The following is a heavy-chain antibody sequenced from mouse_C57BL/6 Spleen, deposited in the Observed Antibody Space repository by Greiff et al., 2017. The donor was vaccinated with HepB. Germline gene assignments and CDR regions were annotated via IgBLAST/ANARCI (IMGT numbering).Heavy chain of an antibody. J-gene: IGHJ1*03. CDR1: GFSLTSYG. Sequence: VQLQESGPGLVQPSQSLSITCTVSGFSLTSYGVHWVRQSPGKGLEWLGVIWSGGSTDYNAAFISRLSISKDNSKSQVFFKMNSLQADDTAIYYCARIDYGENRYFDVWGTGTTVTVSS. V-gene: IGHV2-2*01. CDR2: IWSGGST. CDR3: ARIDYGENRYFDV. D-gene: IGHD2-4*01.